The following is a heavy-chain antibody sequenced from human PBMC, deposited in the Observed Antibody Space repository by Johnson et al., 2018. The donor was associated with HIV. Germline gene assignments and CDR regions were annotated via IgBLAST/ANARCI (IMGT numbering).Heavy chain of an antibody. D-gene: IGHD3-10*01. CDR2: ISYDGSNK. Sequence: QVQLVESGGGVVQPGRSLRLSCAASGFTFSTYAMHWVRQAPGKGLEWLAVISYDGSNKYYADSVQGRFTISRDNSKNTLYLQMNSRRAEDSAVYYCAKDRGLSAFDIWGQGTMVTVSS. CDR3: AKDRGLSAFDI. V-gene: IGHV3-30*04. CDR1: GFTFSTYA. J-gene: IGHJ3*02.